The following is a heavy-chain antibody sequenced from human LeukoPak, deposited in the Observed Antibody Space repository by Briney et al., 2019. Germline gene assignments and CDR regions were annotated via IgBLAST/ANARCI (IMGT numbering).Heavy chain of an antibody. V-gene: IGHV1-24*01. CDR2: FDPEDGET. J-gene: IGHJ6*02. CDR1: GYTLTELS. Sequence: ASVKVSCKVSGYTLTELSMHWVRQAPGKGLEWMGGFDPEDGETIYAQKFQGRVTMTEDTSTDTAYMELSSLRSEDTAVYYCARDQDYYYYYGMDVWGQGTTVTVSS. CDR3: ARDQDYYYYYGMDV.